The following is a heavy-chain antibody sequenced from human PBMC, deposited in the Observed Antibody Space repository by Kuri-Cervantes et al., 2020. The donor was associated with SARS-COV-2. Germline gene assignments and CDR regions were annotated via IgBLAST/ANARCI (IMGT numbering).Heavy chain of an antibody. CDR3: ARGPSWGYFWGTYRGGWDTFDI. V-gene: IGHV1-2*04. Sequence: ASVKVSCKASGYTFTGYYMHWVRQAPGQGLEWMGWINPNSGGTNSAQKFQGWVIMTRDTSISTAYMELSRLRCDDTVVYYCARGPSWGYFWGTYRGGWDTFDIWGQGTMVTVSS. D-gene: IGHD3-16*02. CDR1: GYTFTGYY. J-gene: IGHJ3*02. CDR2: INPNSGGT.